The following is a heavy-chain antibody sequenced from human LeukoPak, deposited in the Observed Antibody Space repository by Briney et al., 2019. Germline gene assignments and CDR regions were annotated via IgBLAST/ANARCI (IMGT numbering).Heavy chain of an antibody. CDR2: IYPGDSDT. CDR3: ARHPNTPPTTYYFDY. Sequence: GEDPKISCQGSGYSFTNYWIAWVRQMPGKGLEWMWIIYPGDSDTRYSPSFQGQVTISADKSIRTEYLQWRSLKAADAAVEYCARHPNTPPTTYYFDYWGQGTLVTVSS. CDR1: GYSFTNYW. V-gene: IGHV5-51*01. J-gene: IGHJ4*02. D-gene: IGHD1-1*01.